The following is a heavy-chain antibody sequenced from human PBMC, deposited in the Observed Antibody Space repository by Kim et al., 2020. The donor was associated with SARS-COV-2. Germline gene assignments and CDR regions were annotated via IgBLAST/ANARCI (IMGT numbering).Heavy chain of an antibody. D-gene: IGHD4-17*01. CDR2: ISSSSSYI. V-gene: IGHV3-21*01. CDR1: GFTFSSYS. J-gene: IGHJ4*02. Sequence: GGSLRLSCAASGFTFSSYSMNWVRQAPGKGLEWVSSISSSSSYIYYADSLKGRFTISRDNAKNSLYLQMNSLRAEDTAVYYCARTPTVHTQPGLWGQGTLVTVSS. CDR3: ARTPTVHTQPGL.